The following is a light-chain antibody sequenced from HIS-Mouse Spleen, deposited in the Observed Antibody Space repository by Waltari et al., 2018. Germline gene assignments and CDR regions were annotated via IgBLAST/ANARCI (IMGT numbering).Light chain of an antibody. CDR2: DDS. CDR3: YSTDSSGNHRV. J-gene: IGLJ2*01. Sequence: SYVLTQPPSVSVAPGKTARLTCGGNNIGSKSVNWYQQKPGQAPVLVVYDDSDRPSGIPERFSGSSSGTMATLTISGAQVEDEADYYCYSTDSSGNHRVFGGGTKLTVL. V-gene: IGLV3-21*01. CDR1: NIGSKS.